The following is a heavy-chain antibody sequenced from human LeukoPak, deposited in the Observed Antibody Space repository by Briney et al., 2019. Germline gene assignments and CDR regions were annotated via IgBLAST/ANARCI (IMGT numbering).Heavy chain of an antibody. D-gene: IGHD1-26*01. CDR1: GFTFSSYW. Sequence: GGSLRLSCAASGFTFSSYWMSWVRQAPGKGLEGVANIKQGGSEKYYVDSVKGRFTISRDNAKNSLYLQMNSLRAEDTAVYYCARDPEWELQRGVPYYFDYWGQGTLVTVSS. V-gene: IGHV3-7*01. J-gene: IGHJ4*02. CDR2: IKQGGSEK. CDR3: ARDPEWELQRGVPYYFDY.